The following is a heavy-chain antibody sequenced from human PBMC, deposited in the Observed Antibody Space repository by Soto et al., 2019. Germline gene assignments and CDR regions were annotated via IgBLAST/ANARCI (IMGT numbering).Heavy chain of an antibody. CDR2: INHSGST. D-gene: IGHD3-22*01. V-gene: IGHV4-34*01. CDR1: GGSFSGYY. CDR3: ARGGWYYDSSGPLDY. J-gene: IGHJ4*02. Sequence: SETLSLTCAVYGGSFSGYYWSWIRQPPGKGLEWIGEINHSGSTNYNPSLKSRGTISVDTSKNQFSLKLSSVTAADTAVYYCARGGWYYDSSGPLDYWGQGTLVTVSS.